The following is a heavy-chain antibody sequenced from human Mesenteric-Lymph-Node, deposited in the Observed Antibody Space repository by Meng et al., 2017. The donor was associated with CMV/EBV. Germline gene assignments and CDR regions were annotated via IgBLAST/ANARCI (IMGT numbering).Heavy chain of an antibody. CDR3: AKGFVEMATWDAFDI. D-gene: IGHD5-24*01. V-gene: IGHV3-33*06. CDR2: IWYDGSNK. J-gene: IGHJ3*02. CDR1: GFTFSSSY. Sequence: GGSLRLSCAASGFTFSSSYMHWVRQAPGKGLEWVAVIWYDGSNKYYADSVKGRFTISRDNSKNTLYLQMNSLRAEDTAVYYCAKGFVEMATWDAFDIWGQGTMVTVSS.